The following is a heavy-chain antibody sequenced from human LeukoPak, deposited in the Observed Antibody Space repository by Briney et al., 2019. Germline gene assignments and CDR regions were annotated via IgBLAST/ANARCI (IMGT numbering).Heavy chain of an antibody. CDR3: ASGVVGATQA. D-gene: IGHD1-26*01. J-gene: IGHJ5*02. CDR2: ISSNGGST. V-gene: IGHV3-64*01. CDR1: GFTFSSYA. Sequence: GGSLRLSCAASGFTFSSYAMHWVRQAPGKGLEYVSAISSNGGSTYYANSVKGRFTISRDNSKNTLYLQMGSLRAEDMAVYYCASGVVGATQAWGQGTLVTVSS.